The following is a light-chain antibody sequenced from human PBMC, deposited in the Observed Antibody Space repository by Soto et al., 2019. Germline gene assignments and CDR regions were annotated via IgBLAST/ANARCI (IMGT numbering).Light chain of an antibody. Sequence: DIQMTQSPSPLSASVGDRVTITCRASQSISSYLNWYQQKPGKAPKLLIYAASSLQSGVPSRFSGSGSGTEFTLTISSLQPEDFATYYCQQYNSYLYTFGQGTRLEI. J-gene: IGKJ5*01. CDR2: AAS. V-gene: IGKV1-17*01. CDR1: QSISSY. CDR3: QQYNSYLYT.